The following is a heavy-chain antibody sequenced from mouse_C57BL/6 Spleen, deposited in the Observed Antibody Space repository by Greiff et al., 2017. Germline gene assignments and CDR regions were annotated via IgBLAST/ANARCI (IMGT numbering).Heavy chain of an antibody. CDR3: ARGASNYYGSSYEFAY. CDR1: GYTFTSYW. D-gene: IGHD1-1*01. Sequence: QVQLQQSGAELVKPGASVKLSCKASGYTFTSYWMHWVKQRPGQGLEWIGMIHPNSGSTNYNEKFKSKATLTVDKSSSTAYMQLSSLTSEDSAVYYCARGASNYYGSSYEFAYWGQGTLVTVSA. V-gene: IGHV1-64*01. J-gene: IGHJ3*01. CDR2: IHPNSGST.